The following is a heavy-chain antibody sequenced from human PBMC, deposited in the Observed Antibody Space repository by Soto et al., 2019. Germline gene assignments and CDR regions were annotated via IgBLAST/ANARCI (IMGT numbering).Heavy chain of an antibody. CDR3: ATGAAGIAAHVI. D-gene: IGHD6-13*01. J-gene: IGHJ4*02. CDR1: GYSFTGYF. CDR2: INPNSGGR. V-gene: IGHV1-2*02. Sequence: QVQLVQSGAEVKKPGASVKVSCKVSGYSFTGYFMHWVRQAPGQGLEWMGWINPNSGGRNFAQKFQGRVTMTRDTSISTAYMEVRSLRSDDTAVYYCATGAAGIAAHVIWGQGTLVTVSS.